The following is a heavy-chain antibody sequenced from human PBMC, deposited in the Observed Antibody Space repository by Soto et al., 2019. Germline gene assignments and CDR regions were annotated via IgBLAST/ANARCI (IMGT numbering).Heavy chain of an antibody. J-gene: IGHJ5*02. CDR1: GGSISNHY. CDR3: ARYTDCSSTSCFADWFDP. Sequence: SETLSLTCTVSGGSISNHYWSWIRQPPGKGLEWIGHIYYSGSTNYNPSLRSRVTISVDTSKNQFSLRLRSVTAADTAVYYCARYTDCSSTSCFADWFDPWGQGTLVTVSS. D-gene: IGHD2-2*01. CDR2: IYYSGST. V-gene: IGHV4-59*11.